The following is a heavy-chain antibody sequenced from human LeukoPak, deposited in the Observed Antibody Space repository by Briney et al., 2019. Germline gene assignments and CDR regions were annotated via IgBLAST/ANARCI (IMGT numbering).Heavy chain of an antibody. CDR1: GYTFTSYG. D-gene: IGHD2-2*01. Sequence: ASVKVSCKASGYTFTSYGISWVRQAPGQGLEWMGWISAYNGNTNYARKLQGRVTMTTDTSTSTAYMELRSLRSDDTAVYYCARADIVVVPAAPDYWGQGTLVTVSS. CDR2: ISAYNGNT. CDR3: ARADIVVVPAAPDY. J-gene: IGHJ4*02. V-gene: IGHV1-18*01.